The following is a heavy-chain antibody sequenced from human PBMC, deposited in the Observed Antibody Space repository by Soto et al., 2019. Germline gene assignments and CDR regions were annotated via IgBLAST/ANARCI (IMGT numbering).Heavy chain of an antibody. CDR3: GNRDVYSGYDDGTATIAY. Sequence: TGGSLRLSCAASGFTFSSYAMSWVRQAPGKGLEWVSTISSSAYSTYYADSVKGRFTISRDNSKNTLYLQMNSLRAEDTAVYYCGNRDVYSGYDDGTATIAYWGQGTLVTVSS. D-gene: IGHD5-12*01. CDR1: GFTFSSYA. CDR2: ISSSAYST. J-gene: IGHJ4*02. V-gene: IGHV3-23*01.